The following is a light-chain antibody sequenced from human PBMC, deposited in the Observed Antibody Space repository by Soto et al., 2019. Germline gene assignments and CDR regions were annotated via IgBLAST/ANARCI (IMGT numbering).Light chain of an antibody. V-gene: IGKV2-30*02. Sequence: DVVMTQSPLSLPVTLGQPASISCRSSQSLIHSDGNTYLNWFQQRPGQSPRRLIYKVSDRDSGVPDRFTGRGSGPDFKLKISRVEAWDVGVYFCMQGTHWPWTFGHGLEVELK. CDR2: KVS. CDR1: QSLIHSDGNTY. CDR3: MQGTHWPWT. J-gene: IGKJ1*01.